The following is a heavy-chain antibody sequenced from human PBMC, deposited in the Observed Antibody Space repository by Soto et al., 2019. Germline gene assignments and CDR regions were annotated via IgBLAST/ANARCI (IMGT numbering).Heavy chain of an antibody. CDR2: IRNKANRYAT. Sequence: EVQLVESGGGLVQPGGSLKVSCAASGFTFSGSSVHWVRQASGKGLEWVGRIRNKANRYATAYAASVKGRFTISRDDLKNRVYLQMNSLKPEDTAMYYCTRPFYANTPGHYVMDVWGQGTTVTVSS. D-gene: IGHD2-2*01. CDR3: TRPFYANTPGHYVMDV. V-gene: IGHV3-73*01. J-gene: IGHJ6*02. CDR1: GFTFSGSS.